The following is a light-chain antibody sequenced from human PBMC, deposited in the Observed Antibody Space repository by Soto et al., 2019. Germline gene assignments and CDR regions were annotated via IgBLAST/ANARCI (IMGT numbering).Light chain of an antibody. Sequence: ERVMTQSPAALSVSPGERATLSCRASHSVSNDLAWYQQKPGQAPRLLIYRASTRATGIPARFSGSGSGTEFTLTIRSLQSEDFAVYSCQQYDTWPPTFGPGTKVDIK. V-gene: IGKV3-15*01. CDR2: RAS. CDR3: QQYDTWPPT. CDR1: HSVSND. J-gene: IGKJ3*01.